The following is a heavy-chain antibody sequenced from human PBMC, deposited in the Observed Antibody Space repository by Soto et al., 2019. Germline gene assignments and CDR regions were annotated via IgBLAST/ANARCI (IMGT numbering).Heavy chain of an antibody. V-gene: IGHV1-18*01. Sequence: ASVKGSCKASGYSFTSYDVNWVRQATGQGLEWMGWISAYNGNTNYAQKLQGRVTMTTDTSTSTAYMELRSLRSDDTAVYYCARDLGYSYGYGYWGQGTLVTVSS. CDR3: ARDLGYSYGYGY. J-gene: IGHJ4*02. D-gene: IGHD5-18*01. CDR1: GYSFTSYD. CDR2: ISAYNGNT.